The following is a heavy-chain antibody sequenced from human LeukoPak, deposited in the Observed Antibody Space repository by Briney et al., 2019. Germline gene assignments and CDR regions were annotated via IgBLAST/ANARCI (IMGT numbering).Heavy chain of an antibody. CDR1: GFTFSSYS. CDR2: ISSSSSYI. V-gene: IGHV3-21*01. D-gene: IGHD5-24*01. Sequence: GGSLRLSCAASGFTFSSYSMNWVRQAPGKGLEWVSSISSSSSYIYYADSVKGRFTISRDNAKNTLYLQMNSLRAGDTAVYYCARTIEMATISYFDYWGQGTLVTVSS. J-gene: IGHJ4*02. CDR3: ARTIEMATISYFDY.